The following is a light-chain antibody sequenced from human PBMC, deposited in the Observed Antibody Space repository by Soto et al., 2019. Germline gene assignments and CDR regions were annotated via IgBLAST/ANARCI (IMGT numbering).Light chain of an antibody. V-gene: IGKV3-20*01. Sequence: EIVLTQSPGTLSLSPGERATLSCMASQSVSNNYLAWYQQKPGQAPRLLIYGASNRATGIPDRFSGSGSGTDFTLTISRLEPEDFAVYYCQQYGSSITFGQGTRLEI. CDR2: GAS. CDR3: QQYGSSIT. CDR1: QSVSNNY. J-gene: IGKJ5*01.